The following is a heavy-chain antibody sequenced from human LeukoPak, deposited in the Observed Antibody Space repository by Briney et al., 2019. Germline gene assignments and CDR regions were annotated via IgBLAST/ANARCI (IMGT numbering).Heavy chain of an antibody. CDR2: IYTSGST. Sequence: PSETLSLTCTVSGGSISSYYWNWIRQPAGKGLEWIGRIYTSGSTNYNPSLKSRVTISVDTSKNQFSLKLSSVTAADTAVYYCARAPIEMATILNWFDPWGQGTLVTVSS. CDR1: GGSISSYY. CDR3: ARAPIEMATILNWFDP. J-gene: IGHJ5*02. V-gene: IGHV4-4*07. D-gene: IGHD5-24*01.